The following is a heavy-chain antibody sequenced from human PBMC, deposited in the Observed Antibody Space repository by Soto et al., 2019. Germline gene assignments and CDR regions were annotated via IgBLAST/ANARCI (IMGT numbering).Heavy chain of an antibody. CDR3: AREGYCSSTSCRSRPNWFDP. V-gene: IGHV1-8*01. J-gene: IGHJ5*02. D-gene: IGHD2-2*01. Sequence: ASLKVSCKASGYTFTSYDINWVRQATGQGLEWMGWMNPNSGNTGYAQKFQGRVTMTRDTSISTAYMELSSLRSEDTAVYYCAREGYCSSTSCRSRPNWFDPWGQGTLVTVPQ. CDR1: GYTFTSYD. CDR2: MNPNSGNT.